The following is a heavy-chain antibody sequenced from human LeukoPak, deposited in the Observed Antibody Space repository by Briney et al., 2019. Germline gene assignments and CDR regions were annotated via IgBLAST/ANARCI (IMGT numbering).Heavy chain of an antibody. CDR2: ISYDGSNK. D-gene: IGHD3-22*01. CDR3: ARDRYYYDSSGYFGY. CDR1: GFTFSSYA. V-gene: IGHV3-30*04. J-gene: IGHJ4*02. Sequence: PGGSLRLSCAASGFTFSSYAIHWVRQAPGKGLEWVAVISYDGSNKYYADSVKGRFTVSRDNSKNTLYLQMNSLRAEDTAVYYCARDRYYYDSSGYFGYWGQGTLVTVSS.